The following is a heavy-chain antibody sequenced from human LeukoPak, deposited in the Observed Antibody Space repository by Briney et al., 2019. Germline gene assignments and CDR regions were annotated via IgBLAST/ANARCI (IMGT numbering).Heavy chain of an antibody. V-gene: IGHV3-74*01. CDR2: INSDGSST. D-gene: IGHD2-2*01. Sequence: GGSLRLSCAASGFTFSSYWMHWGRQAPGKGLLWVSRINSDGSSTSYADSVKGRFTISRDNAKNTLYLQMNSLRAEDTAVYYCARPAEYCSSTSCYSGDFDYWGQGTLVTVSS. J-gene: IGHJ4*02. CDR1: GFTFSSYW. CDR3: ARPAEYCSSTSCYSGDFDY.